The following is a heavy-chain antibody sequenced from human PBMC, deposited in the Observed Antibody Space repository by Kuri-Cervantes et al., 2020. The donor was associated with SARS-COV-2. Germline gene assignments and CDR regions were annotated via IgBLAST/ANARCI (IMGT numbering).Heavy chain of an antibody. D-gene: IGHD2-15*01. J-gene: IGHJ4*02. V-gene: IGHV3-48*04. CDR1: GFTFSSYS. Sequence: GESLKISCAASGFTFSSYSMNWVRQAPGKGLEWVSYISSSGSTIYYADSVKGRFTISRDNAKNSLYLQMNSLRAEDTAVYYCATDQHGIVGVVAAIDYWGQGTLVTVSS. CDR3: ATDQHGIVGVVAAIDY. CDR2: ISSSGSTI.